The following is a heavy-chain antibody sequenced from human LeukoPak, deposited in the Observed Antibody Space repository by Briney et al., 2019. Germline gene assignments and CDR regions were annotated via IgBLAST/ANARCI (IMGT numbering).Heavy chain of an antibody. D-gene: IGHD3-22*01. CDR1: GGSISSYY. Sequence: SETLSLTCTVSGGSISSYYWSWIRQPPGKGLEWIGYIYYSGSTNYNPSLKSRVTISVDTSKNQFSLKLSSVTAADTAVYYCARDSYDSMNWFDPWGQGTLVTVSS. J-gene: IGHJ5*02. CDR2: IYYSGST. V-gene: IGHV4-59*01. CDR3: ARDSYDSMNWFDP.